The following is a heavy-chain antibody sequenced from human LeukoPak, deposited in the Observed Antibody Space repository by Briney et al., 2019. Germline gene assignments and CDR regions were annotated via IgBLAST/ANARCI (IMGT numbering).Heavy chain of an antibody. Sequence: SGGSLRLSCAASGFTFSSYSMNWVRQAPGKGLEWVSSISSSSSSYIYYADSVKGRFTISRDNAKNSLYLQMNSRRAEDTAVYYCARDTSYSGYPFDPWGQGTLVTVSS. D-gene: IGHD5-12*01. CDR2: ISSSSSSYI. CDR3: ARDTSYSGYPFDP. J-gene: IGHJ5*02. CDR1: GFTFSSYS. V-gene: IGHV3-21*01.